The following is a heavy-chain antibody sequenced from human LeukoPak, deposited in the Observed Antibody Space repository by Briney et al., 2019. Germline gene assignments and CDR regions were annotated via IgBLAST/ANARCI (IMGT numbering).Heavy chain of an antibody. CDR3: ARWFAARQPLVNWFDP. V-gene: IGHV1-2*02. CDR1: GYTFTSYA. Sequence: GASVKVSCKASGYTFTSYAMNWVRQAPGQGLEWMGWINPNSGGTNYAQKFQGRVTMTRDTSISTAYMELSRLRSDDTAVYYCARWFAARQPLVNWFDPWGQGTLVTVSS. J-gene: IGHJ5*02. CDR2: INPNSGGT. D-gene: IGHD6-6*01.